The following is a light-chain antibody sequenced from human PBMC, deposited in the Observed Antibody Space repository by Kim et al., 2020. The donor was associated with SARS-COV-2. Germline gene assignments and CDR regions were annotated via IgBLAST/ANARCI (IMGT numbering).Light chain of an antibody. Sequence: EIVLTQSPGTLSLSPGERATLSCRASQSISSDYLAWYQQKPGQAPRLLVYGASIRATGIPDKFSGSGSGTDFTLTISRLEPEDFAVYYCQQSGEGFGQGTKLEI. V-gene: IGKV3-20*01. J-gene: IGKJ2*03. CDR2: GAS. CDR3: QQSGEG. CDR1: QSISSDY.